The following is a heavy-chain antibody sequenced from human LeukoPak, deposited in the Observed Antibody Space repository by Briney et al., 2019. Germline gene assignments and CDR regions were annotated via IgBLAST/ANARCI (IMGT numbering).Heavy chain of an antibody. CDR1: GDSLSSHY. V-gene: IGHV4-59*08. CDR3: ARHVGYYFDY. CDR2: IYGSGST. Sequence: SETLSLTCTVSGDSLSSHYWSWIRQPPGKGLEWIGYIYGSGSTHYDPSLRSRVTISEDTSKNQFSLKLTSVTAADTAVYYCARHVGYYFDYWGQGTLVTVSS. D-gene: IGHD3-16*01. J-gene: IGHJ4*02.